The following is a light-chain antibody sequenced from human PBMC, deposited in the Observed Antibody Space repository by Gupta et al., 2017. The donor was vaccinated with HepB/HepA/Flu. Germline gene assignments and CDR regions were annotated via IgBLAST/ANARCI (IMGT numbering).Light chain of an antibody. CDR2: GAS. CDR3: QQDNNWPCT. Sequence: EIVMTQSPATLSVSPGERATLSCRASQSVSSNLAWYQQKPGQAPRLLIYGASTRATGIPARFSGSGSGTEFTLTISSLQSEDFVVYYCQQDNNWPCTFGQGTKLEIK. J-gene: IGKJ2*02. V-gene: IGKV3-15*01. CDR1: QSVSSN.